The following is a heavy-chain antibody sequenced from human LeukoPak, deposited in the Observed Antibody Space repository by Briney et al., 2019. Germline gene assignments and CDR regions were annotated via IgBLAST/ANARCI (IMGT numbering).Heavy chain of an antibody. Sequence: GGSLRLSCAASGFTFSSYEMNWVRQAPGKELEWVSYISSSGSTIYYADSVKGRFTISRDNAKNSLYLQMNSLRAEDTAVYYCARDQGSLPFDQWGQGTLVTVSS. CDR3: ARDQGSLPFDQ. D-gene: IGHD1-26*01. CDR2: ISSSGSTI. J-gene: IGHJ4*02. V-gene: IGHV3-48*03. CDR1: GFTFSSYE.